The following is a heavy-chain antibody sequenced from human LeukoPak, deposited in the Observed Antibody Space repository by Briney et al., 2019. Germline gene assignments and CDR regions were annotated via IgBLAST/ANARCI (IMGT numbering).Heavy chain of an antibody. V-gene: IGHV3-66*02. CDR3: AREYSGSYPHFAY. Sequence: GGSLRPSCAASGFTVSSNCMSWVRQGPGNGLEGGSGIYSGGSTYYADSVRGRFTISRDNSKNTLYLQMNRLRGEDTAVYYCAREYSGSYPHFAYWGQGTLVTVPS. CDR2: IYSGGST. CDR1: GFTVSSNC. D-gene: IGHD1-26*01. J-gene: IGHJ4*02.